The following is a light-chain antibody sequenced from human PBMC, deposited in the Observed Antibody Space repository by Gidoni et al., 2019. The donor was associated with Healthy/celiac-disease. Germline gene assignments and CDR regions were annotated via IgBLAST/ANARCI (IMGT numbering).Light chain of an antibody. CDR1: SLRSYY. CDR2: GKN. CDR3: NSRDSSGNHPVV. Sequence: SSELTQDPAVSVALGQTVRVTCQGDSLRSYYASWYQQNPGQAPVLVIYGKNNRPSGIPDRFSGSSSGNTASLTITGAQAEDEADYYCNSRDSSGNHPVVFGGGTKLTV. V-gene: IGLV3-19*01. J-gene: IGLJ2*01.